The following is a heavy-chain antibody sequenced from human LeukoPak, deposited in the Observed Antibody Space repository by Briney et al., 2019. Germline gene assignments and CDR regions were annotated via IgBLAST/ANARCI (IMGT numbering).Heavy chain of an antibody. V-gene: IGHV3-9*01. CDR1: GFTFDDYA. CDR2: ISWNSGRI. D-gene: IGHD5-18*01. Sequence: GGSLRLSCVASGFTFDDYAMYWVRQAPGKGLEWVSGISWNSGRIGYADSVKGRFTISRDNAKTSLYLQMNSLRAEDTAVYYCARDLSGVAGYTYGRGIDYWGQGTLVTVSS. J-gene: IGHJ4*02. CDR3: ARDLSGVAGYTYGRGIDY.